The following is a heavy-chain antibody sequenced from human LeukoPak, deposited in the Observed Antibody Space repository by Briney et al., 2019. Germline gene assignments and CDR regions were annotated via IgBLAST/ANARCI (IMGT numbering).Heavy chain of an antibody. CDR1: GFTFDDYG. Sequence: GGSLRLSCAASGFTFDDYGMSWVRQAPGKGLEWVSGINWNGGSTGYADSVKGRFTISRDNSKNTLYLQMNSLRAEDTAVYYCAKDHYDFWSGYYVGFDYWGQGTLVTVSS. D-gene: IGHD3-3*01. J-gene: IGHJ4*02. CDR3: AKDHYDFWSGYYVGFDY. CDR2: INWNGGST. V-gene: IGHV3-20*04.